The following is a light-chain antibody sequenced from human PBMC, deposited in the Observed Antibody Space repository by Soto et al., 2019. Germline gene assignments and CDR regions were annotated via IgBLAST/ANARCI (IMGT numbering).Light chain of an antibody. Sequence: EIVMTQSPATLSVSLGESATLSCRASQTVVTNLAWYQQTPGQAPRLLIYAASTRATGIPARFSGSGSGTEFPLTISSLQSEDFAVYYCQQYYNWRQHTFGQGTKLEIK. CDR3: QQYYNWRQHT. CDR2: AAS. CDR1: QTVVTN. V-gene: IGKV3-15*01. J-gene: IGKJ2*01.